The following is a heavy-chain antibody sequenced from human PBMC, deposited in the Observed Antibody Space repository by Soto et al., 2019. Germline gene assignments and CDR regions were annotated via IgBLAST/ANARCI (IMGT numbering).Heavy chain of an antibody. V-gene: IGHV4-30-4*01. CDR2: IYHSGST. Sequence: PSETLSLTCTVSGGSISSGDYYWSWIRQPPGKGLEWIGHIYHSGSTNYNPSLRSRVIISVDTSKNQFFLKLSSVTAADTAVYFCATCDAVTTGNFWGQGTLVTVSS. CDR3: ATCDAVTTGNF. D-gene: IGHD4-17*01. J-gene: IGHJ4*02. CDR1: GGSISSGDYY.